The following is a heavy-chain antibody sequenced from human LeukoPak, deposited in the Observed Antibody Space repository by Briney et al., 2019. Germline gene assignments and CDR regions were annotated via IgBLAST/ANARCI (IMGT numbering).Heavy chain of an antibody. Sequence: PSETLSLTCTVSGGSISSSSYYWGWIRQPPGKGLEWIGSIYYSGSTYYNPSLKSRVTISVDTSKNQFSLKLSSVTAADTAVYYCAREGTYYYDSSGYRWGRGTLVTVSS. J-gene: IGHJ4*02. V-gene: IGHV4-39*02. CDR3: AREGTYYYDSSGYR. CDR2: IYYSGST. D-gene: IGHD3-22*01. CDR1: GGSISSSSYY.